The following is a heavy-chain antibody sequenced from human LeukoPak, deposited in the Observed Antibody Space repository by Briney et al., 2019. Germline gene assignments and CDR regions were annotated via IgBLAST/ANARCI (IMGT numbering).Heavy chain of an antibody. D-gene: IGHD6-19*01. CDR2: IIPILGIA. J-gene: IGHJ4*02. CDR3: ARVGIAVGGSPFDY. CDR1: GYNVTRYG. V-gene: IGHV1-69*04. Sequence: SVKVSCKVSGYNVTRYGFSWVRQAPGQGLEWMGRIIPILGIANYAQKFQGRVTITADKSTSTAYMELSSLRSEDTAVYYCARVGIAVGGSPFDYWGQGTLVTVSS.